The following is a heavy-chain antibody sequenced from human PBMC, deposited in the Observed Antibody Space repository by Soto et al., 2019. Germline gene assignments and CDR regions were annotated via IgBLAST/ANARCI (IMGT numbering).Heavy chain of an antibody. CDR3: ARRGAGPAPTKSGWFDP. V-gene: IGHV4-39*01. J-gene: IGHJ5*02. CDR1: GGSISSSSYY. CDR2: IYYSGST. D-gene: IGHD3-10*01. Sequence: SETLSLTCTVSGGSISSSSYYWGWIRQPPGKGLEWIGSIYYSGSTYYNPSLKSRVTISVDTSKNQFSLKLSSVTAADTAVYYCARRGAGPAPTKSGWFDPWGQGTLVTVSS.